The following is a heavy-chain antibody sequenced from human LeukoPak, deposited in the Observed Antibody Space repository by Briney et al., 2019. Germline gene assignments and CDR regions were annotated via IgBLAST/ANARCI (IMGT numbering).Heavy chain of an antibody. J-gene: IGHJ4*02. D-gene: IGHD6-13*01. V-gene: IGHV3-23*01. CDR2: ISGSGGST. CDR1: GFTFSSYA. CDR3: ARGGGLAAAGNYFDY. Sequence: GGSLRLSCAASGFTFSSYAMSWVRQAPGKGLEWVSAISGSGGSTYYADSVKGRFTISRDNSKNTLYLQMNSLRAEDTAVYYCARGGGLAAAGNYFDYWGQGTLVTVSS.